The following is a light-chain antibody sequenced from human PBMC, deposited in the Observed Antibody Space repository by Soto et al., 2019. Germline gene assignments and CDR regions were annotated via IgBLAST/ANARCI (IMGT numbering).Light chain of an antibody. J-gene: IGKJ4*01. Sequence: IVMTQSPATLSVSPGERVTLSCRARQSVGSNLAWYQQKPGQAPRLLIYGASTRATGIPARFSGSGSGTEFTLTISSLQSEDFAVYYCQQYNNWPPLTFGGGTKVDIK. CDR1: QSVGSN. CDR2: GAS. CDR3: QQYNNWPPLT. V-gene: IGKV3-15*01.